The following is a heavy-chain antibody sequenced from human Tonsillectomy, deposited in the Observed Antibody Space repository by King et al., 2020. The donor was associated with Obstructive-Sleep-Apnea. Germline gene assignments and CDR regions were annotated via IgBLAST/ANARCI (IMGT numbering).Heavy chain of an antibody. J-gene: IGHJ4*02. D-gene: IGHD5-18*01. CDR1: GGSISSYY. CDR2: IYYIGSP. V-gene: IGHV4-59*08. Sequence: QLQESGPGLVKPSETLSLTCTVSGGSISSYYWSWIRQPPGKGLEWIGYIYYIGSPNYNPSLKSRFTISVDTSKNQFSLKLSSVTAAATAVYYCARRGYSGSLDYWGQGTLVTVSS. CDR3: ARRGYSGSLDY.